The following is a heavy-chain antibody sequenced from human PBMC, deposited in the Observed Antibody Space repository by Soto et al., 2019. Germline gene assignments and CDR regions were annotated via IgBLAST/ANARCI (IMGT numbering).Heavy chain of an antibody. J-gene: IGHJ4*02. D-gene: IGHD6-13*01. V-gene: IGHV3-30*18. Sequence: QVQLVESGGGVVQPGRSLRLSCAASGFTFSSHGMHWVGQAPGKGLEWVSFILYDGNNQYYADSVKGRFTISRDNSKNTLYMQMNSLRPEDTAVYYCAKGLGIAAAGTMTYFDYWGQGTLVTVFS. CDR3: AKGLGIAAAGTMTYFDY. CDR2: ILYDGNNQ. CDR1: GFTFSSHG.